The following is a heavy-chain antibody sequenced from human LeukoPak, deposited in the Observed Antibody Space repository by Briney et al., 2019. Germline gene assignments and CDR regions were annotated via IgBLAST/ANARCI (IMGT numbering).Heavy chain of an antibody. D-gene: IGHD6-19*01. CDR1: GGSFSGYY. V-gene: IGHV4-34*01. J-gene: IGHJ4*02. Sequence: SETLSLTCAVYGGSFSGYYWSWIRQPPGKGLEWIGEINHSGSTNYNPSLKSRVTISVDTSKNQFSLKLSSVTAADTAVYYCARGPSGWHGAALNYWGQGTLVTVSS. CDR2: INHSGST. CDR3: ARGPSGWHGAALNY.